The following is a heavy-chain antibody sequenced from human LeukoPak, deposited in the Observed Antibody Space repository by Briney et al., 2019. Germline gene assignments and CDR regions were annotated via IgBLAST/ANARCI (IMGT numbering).Heavy chain of an antibody. CDR2: ISSSGKTI. V-gene: IGHV3-48*03. D-gene: IGHD4-17*01. CDR1: GFTFSSYE. CDR3: ARDPTGGARFAY. J-gene: IGHJ4*02. Sequence: GGSLRLSCAASGFTFSSYEMNWVRQAPGKGLEWVSYISSSGKTIYYADSVKGRFTISRDNAKNSLYLQMNSLRAEDTAVYYCARDPTGGARFAYWGQETLVTVSS.